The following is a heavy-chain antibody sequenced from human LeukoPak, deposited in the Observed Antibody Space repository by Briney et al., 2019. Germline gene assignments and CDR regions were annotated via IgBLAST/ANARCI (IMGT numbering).Heavy chain of an antibody. D-gene: IGHD6-13*01. CDR1: GYTFTSYA. V-gene: IGHV7-4-1*02. CDR3: ALLAAAGDEINFDY. Sequence: ASVKVSCKASGYTFTSYAMNWVRQAPGQGLEWMGWINTNTGNPTYAQGFTGRFVFSLDTSVSTAYLQISSLKAEDTAVYYCALLAAAGDEINFDYWGQGTLVTVSS. J-gene: IGHJ4*02. CDR2: INTNTGNP.